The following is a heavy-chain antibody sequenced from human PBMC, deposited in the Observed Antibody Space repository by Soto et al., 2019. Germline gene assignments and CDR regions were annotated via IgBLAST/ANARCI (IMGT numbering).Heavy chain of an antibody. CDR3: ARDVASPRAGNYYYGMDV. CDR1: GYTFTSYG. D-gene: IGHD6-25*01. CDR2: ISAYNGNT. V-gene: IGHV1-18*01. J-gene: IGHJ6*02. Sequence: GASVKVSCKASGYTFTSYGISWVRQAPGQGLEWMGWISAYNGNTNYAQKLQGRVTMTTDTSTSTAYMELRSLRSDDTAVYYCARDVASPRAGNYYYGMDVWGQGTTVTVSS.